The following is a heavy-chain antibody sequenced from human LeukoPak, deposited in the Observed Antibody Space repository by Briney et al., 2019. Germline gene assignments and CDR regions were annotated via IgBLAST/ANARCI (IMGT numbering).Heavy chain of an antibody. CDR3: ARDPFIAVAGSYYYGMDV. CDR2: ISSSSSYI. Sequence: GGSLRLSCAASGFTFSSYSMNWVRQAPGKGLEWVSSISSSSSYIYYADSVKGRFTISRDNAKNSLYLQMNSLRAEDTAVYYCARDPFIAVAGSYYYGMDVWGQGTTVTVSS. CDR1: GFTFSSYS. J-gene: IGHJ6*02. V-gene: IGHV3-21*04. D-gene: IGHD6-19*01.